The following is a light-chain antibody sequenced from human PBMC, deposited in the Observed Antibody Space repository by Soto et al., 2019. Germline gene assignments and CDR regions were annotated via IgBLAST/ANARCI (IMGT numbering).Light chain of an antibody. J-gene: IGLJ2*01. Sequence: QAVLTQPPSASGTPGQRVTISCSGSSPNIGINTVNWYQQLPGTAPKLLIYSNNQRPSGVPDRFSGSKSDTSASLAISGLQSEDEADYYCAAWDDSLHGVVFGGGTKLTVL. CDR2: SNN. CDR1: SPNIGINT. CDR3: AAWDDSLHGVV. V-gene: IGLV1-44*01.